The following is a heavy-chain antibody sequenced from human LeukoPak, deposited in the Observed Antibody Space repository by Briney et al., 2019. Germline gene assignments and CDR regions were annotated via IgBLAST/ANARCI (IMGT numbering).Heavy chain of an antibody. CDR3: ARGTGQAEYFDY. J-gene: IGHJ4*02. D-gene: IGHD1-1*01. CDR2: VNHSGST. V-gene: IGHV4-34*01. Sequence: SETLSLTCAVYGGSFSGYYWSWIRQPPGKGLEWIGEVNHSGSTNYNPSLKSRVTISVDTSKNQFSLKLSSVTAADTAVYYCARGTGQAEYFDYWGQGTLVTVSS. CDR1: GGSFSGYY.